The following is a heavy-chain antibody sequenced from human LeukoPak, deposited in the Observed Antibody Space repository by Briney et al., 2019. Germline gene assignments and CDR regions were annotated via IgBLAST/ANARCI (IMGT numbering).Heavy chain of an antibody. J-gene: IGHJ4*02. Sequence: ASVKVSCKASGYTFTSYGISWVRQAPGQGLEWMGWISAYNGNTNYAQKLQDRVTMTTDTSTSTAYMELRSLRSDDTAVYYCGRNCSGGGVDYWGQGTLVTVSS. CDR2: ISAYNGNT. V-gene: IGHV1-18*01. CDR1: GYTFTSYG. CDR3: GRNCSGGGVDY. D-gene: IGHD2-15*01.